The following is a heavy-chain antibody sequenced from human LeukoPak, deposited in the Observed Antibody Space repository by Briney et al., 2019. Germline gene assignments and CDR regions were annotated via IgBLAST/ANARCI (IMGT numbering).Heavy chain of an antibody. CDR3: ARRHVPIGNGMDV. CDR2: IYPADSDT. Sequence: GESLKISCKGSGYSFTSYWIGWVRQMPGKGLEWMGVIYPADSDTRYSPSFQGQVTISVDKSITTAYLQWSSLKASDTAMYYCARRHVPIGNGMDVWGQGTTVTVSS. CDR1: GYSFTSYW. J-gene: IGHJ6*02. V-gene: IGHV5-51*01. D-gene: IGHD1-26*01.